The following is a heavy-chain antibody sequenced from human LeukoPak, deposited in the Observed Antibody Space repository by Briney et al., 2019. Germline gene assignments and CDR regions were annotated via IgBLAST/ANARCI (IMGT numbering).Heavy chain of an antibody. V-gene: IGHV3-23*01. CDR2: ISGSGGST. D-gene: IGHD6-19*01. CDR1: GFTFSNYA. J-gene: IGHJ4*02. CDR3: AKDAYSSGWSYYFDY. Sequence: GGSLRLSCAASGFTFSNYAMSWVRQAPGKGLEWVSAISGSGGSTYYADSVKGRFTISRDNAKNSLYLQMNSLRAEDTALYYCAKDAYSSGWSYYFDYWGQGTLVTVSS.